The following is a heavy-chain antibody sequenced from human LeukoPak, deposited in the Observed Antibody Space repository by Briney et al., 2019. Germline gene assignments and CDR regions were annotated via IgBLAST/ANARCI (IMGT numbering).Heavy chain of an antibody. CDR2: ISSSGSTI. J-gene: IGHJ3*02. V-gene: IGHV3-11*01. D-gene: IGHD4-17*01. CDR1: GFTFSDYY. CDR3: ASTDYGDYLSESYAFGI. Sequence: GGSLRLSCAASGFTFSDYYMSWIRQAPGKGLEWVSYISSSGSTIYYADSVKGRFTISRDNAKNSLYLQMNSLRAEDTAVYYCASTDYGDYLSESYAFGIWGQGTMVTVSS.